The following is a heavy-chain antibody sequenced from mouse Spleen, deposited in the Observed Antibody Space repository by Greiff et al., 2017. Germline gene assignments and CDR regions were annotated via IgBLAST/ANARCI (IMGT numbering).Heavy chain of an antibody. CDR3: ARQGYGNYGAY. D-gene: IGHD2-10*02. V-gene: IGHV5-6*01. Sequence: EVKLVESGGDLVKPGGSLKLSCAASGFTFSSYGMSWVRQTPDKRLEWVATISSGGSYTYYPDSVKGRFTISRDNAKNTLYLQMSSLKSEDTAMYYCARQGYGNYGAYWGQGTLVTVSA. J-gene: IGHJ3*01. CDR2: ISSGGSYT. CDR1: GFTFSSYG.